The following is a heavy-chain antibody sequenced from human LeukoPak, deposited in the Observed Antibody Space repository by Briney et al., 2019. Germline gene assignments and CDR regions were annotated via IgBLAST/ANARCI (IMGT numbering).Heavy chain of an antibody. Sequence: GGSLRLSCAASGFTFSSYGMTWVRQAPGKGLEWVSGISGSGGSTNYADSVKGRFTISRDNAKNSLYLQMNSLRAEDTAVYYCARVFIGDYGDYQFWGQGTLVTVSS. CDR1: GFTFSSYG. J-gene: IGHJ4*02. D-gene: IGHD4-17*01. V-gene: IGHV3-23*01. CDR3: ARVFIGDYGDYQF. CDR2: ISGSGGST.